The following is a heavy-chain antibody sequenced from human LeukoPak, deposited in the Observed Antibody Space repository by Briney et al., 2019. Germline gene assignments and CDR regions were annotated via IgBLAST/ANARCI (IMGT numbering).Heavy chain of an antibody. Sequence: SETLSLTCTVSGGSISSYYWSWIRQPPGKGLEWIGYIYYTGSTNYNPSLTSRVTILVDTSKNQFSLRLNSVTAADTAVYYCARRRVGAISSYNWFDPWGQGTLVTVSS. V-gene: IGHV4-59*08. D-gene: IGHD1-26*01. CDR1: GGSISSYY. CDR2: IYYTGST. CDR3: ARRRVGAISSYNWFDP. J-gene: IGHJ5*02.